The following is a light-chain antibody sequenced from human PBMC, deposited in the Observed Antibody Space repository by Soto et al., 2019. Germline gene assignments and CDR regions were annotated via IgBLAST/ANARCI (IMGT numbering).Light chain of an antibody. Sequence: QSVLTQSPSASASLGASVKLTCTLSSGHSSYAIAWHQQQPEKGPRYLMKLNSDGSHSKGDGIPDRFSGSSSGAVRYLTISRLQSEDEADYYCQTGGAGSPFGGGTKLTVL. CDR1: SGHSSYA. V-gene: IGLV4-69*01. CDR3: QTGGAGSP. CDR2: LNSDGSH. J-gene: IGLJ2*01.